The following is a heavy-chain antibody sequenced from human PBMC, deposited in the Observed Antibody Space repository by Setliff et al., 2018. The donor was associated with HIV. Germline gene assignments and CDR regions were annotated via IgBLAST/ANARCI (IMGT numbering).Heavy chain of an antibody. D-gene: IGHD1-1*01. J-gene: IGHJ5*02. Sequence: PGESLKISCAASGFTLSTYTMNWVRQAPGKGLEWISSISSNIIYIYYADSVRGRFTISRDNAKNSLYLQMNSLRVEDTAVYYCARTSTTTGTTLNWFDPRGQGTLVTVSS. CDR1: GFTLSTYT. CDR2: ISSNIIYI. CDR3: ARTSTTTGTTLNWFDP. V-gene: IGHV3-21*01.